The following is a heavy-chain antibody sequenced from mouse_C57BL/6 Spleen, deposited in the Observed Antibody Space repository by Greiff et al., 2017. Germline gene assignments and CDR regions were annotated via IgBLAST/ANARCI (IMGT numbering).Heavy chain of an antibody. CDR1: GYTFTSYW. V-gene: IGHV1-72*01. CDR3: ARSGGWLLPYFDY. CDR2: IDPNSGGT. D-gene: IGHD2-3*01. Sequence: QVQLQQPGAELVKPGASVKLSCKASGYTFTSYWMHWVKQRPGRGLGWIGRIDPNSGGTKYNEKFKSKATLTVDKPSSTAYMQLSSLTSEDSAVYYCARSGGWLLPYFDYWGQGTTLTVSS. J-gene: IGHJ2*01.